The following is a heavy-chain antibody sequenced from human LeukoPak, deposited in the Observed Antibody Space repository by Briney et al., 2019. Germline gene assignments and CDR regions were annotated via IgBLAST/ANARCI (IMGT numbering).Heavy chain of an antibody. J-gene: IGHJ4*02. V-gene: IGHV3-20*04. CDR2: INWNGGST. D-gene: IGHD4-17*01. CDR1: GFTFDDYG. CDR3: ARDDYGDYYFDY. Sequence: GGSLRLSCAASGFTFDDYGMSWVRQAPGKGLEWVYGINWNGGSTGYADSVKGRFTISRDNAKTSLYLQMNSLRAEDTALYYCARDDYGDYYFDYWGQGTLVTVSS.